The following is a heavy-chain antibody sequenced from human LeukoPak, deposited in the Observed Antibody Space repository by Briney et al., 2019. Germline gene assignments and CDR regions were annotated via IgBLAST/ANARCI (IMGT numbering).Heavy chain of an antibody. CDR3: ARGRKPIAVAGYYFDY. Sequence: ASVKVSCKASGYTFTSYAMHWVRQAPGQRLEWMGWINAGNGNTKYSQKYQGRVTMTRNTSISTAYMELSSLRSEDTAVYYCARGRKPIAVAGYYFDYWGQGTLVTVSS. CDR1: GYTFTSYA. J-gene: IGHJ4*02. CDR2: INAGNGNT. V-gene: IGHV1-3*01. D-gene: IGHD6-19*01.